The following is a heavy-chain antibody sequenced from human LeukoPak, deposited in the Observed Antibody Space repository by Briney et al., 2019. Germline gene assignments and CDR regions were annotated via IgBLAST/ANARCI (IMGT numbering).Heavy chain of an antibody. Sequence: GGSLRLSCAASGFVVSNSYMSWVRQAPGKGLEWVSVLHSGGRTFYADSVRGRFTISTDTSKNILYLHMNSLRADDTAVYYCARDPSGNLHFDYWGQGTLVTVSS. CDR1: GFVVSNSY. V-gene: IGHV3-53*01. D-gene: IGHD4-23*01. CDR3: ARDPSGNLHFDY. CDR2: LHSGGRT. J-gene: IGHJ4*02.